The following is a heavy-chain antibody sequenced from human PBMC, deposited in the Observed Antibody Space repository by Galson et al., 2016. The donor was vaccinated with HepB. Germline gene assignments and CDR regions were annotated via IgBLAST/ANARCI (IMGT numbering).Heavy chain of an antibody. CDR2: IWYDGSNDI. CDR1: GFTFNNYG. Sequence: SLRLSCAASGFTFNNYGMHWVRQAAGKGLEWVAVIWYDGSNDIQYSDSVKGRFTTSRDNAKDSLYLQMNSLRAEDTAVYYCARDHSGGYGGSWHAFDLWGQGTMVTVSS. V-gene: IGHV3-33*01. J-gene: IGHJ3*01. D-gene: IGHD2-15*01. CDR3: ARDHSGGYGGSWHAFDL.